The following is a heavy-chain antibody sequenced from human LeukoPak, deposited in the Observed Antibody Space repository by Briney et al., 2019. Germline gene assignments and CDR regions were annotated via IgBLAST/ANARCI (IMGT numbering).Heavy chain of an antibody. CDR1: GFTFSSYG. V-gene: IGHV3-30*02. J-gene: IGHJ4*02. CDR2: TRYDGSNK. CDR3: AREKTYYYDSSGYYYPDYFDY. D-gene: IGHD3-22*01. Sequence: PGGSLRLSCAASGFTFSSYGMYWVRQAPGKGLEWVAFTRYDGSNKYYADSVKGRFTISRDNAKNTLFLQMNSLRAEDTAVYYCAREKTYYYDSSGYYYPDYFDYWGQGTLVTVSS.